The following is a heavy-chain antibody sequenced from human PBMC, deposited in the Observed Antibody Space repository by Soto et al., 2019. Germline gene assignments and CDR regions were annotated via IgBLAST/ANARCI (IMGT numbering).Heavy chain of an antibody. D-gene: IGHD6-6*01. J-gene: IGHJ6*02. CDR1: GGSISSSSYY. CDR3: ARGSSIAAHNSYYYYGMDV. V-gene: IGHV4-39*01. CDR2: IYYSGST. Sequence: SETLSLTCTVSGGSISSSSYYWGWIRQPPGKGLEWIGSIYYSGSTYYNPSLKSRVTIPVDTSKNQFSLKLSSVTAADTAVYYCARGSSIAAHNSYYYYGMDVWGQAPTVTVSS.